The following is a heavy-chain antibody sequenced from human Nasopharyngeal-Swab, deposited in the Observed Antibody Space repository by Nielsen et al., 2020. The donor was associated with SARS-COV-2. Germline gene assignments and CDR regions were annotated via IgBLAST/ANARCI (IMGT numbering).Heavy chain of an antibody. CDR3: ASSPEYCTGGSCYSEASRFDP. J-gene: IGHJ5*02. CDR1: GGSISSYY. V-gene: IGHV4-59*12. CDR2: IYYSGST. Sequence: SETLSLTCTVSGGSISSYYWSWIRQPPGKGLEWVGYIYYSGSTYYNPSLKSRVTISVDTSKNQFSLNLSSVTAADTAVYYCASSPEYCTGGSCYSEASRFDPWGQGTLVTVSS. D-gene: IGHD2-15*01.